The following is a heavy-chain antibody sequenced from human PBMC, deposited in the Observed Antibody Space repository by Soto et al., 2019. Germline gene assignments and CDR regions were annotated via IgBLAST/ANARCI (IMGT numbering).Heavy chain of an antibody. J-gene: IGHJ6*02. CDR1: GGSVSSGSYY. V-gene: IGHV4-61*01. Sequence: QVQLQESGPGLVKPSETLSLTCTVSGGSVSSGSYYWSWIRQPPGKGLEWIGWIYYSGSTNYNPSLKSRVTISVDTSKNQFSLKLSSVTAADTAVYYCARVPVMTASGNYGMDVWGQGTTVTVSS. CDR3: ARVPVMTASGNYGMDV. D-gene: IGHD2-21*02. CDR2: IYYSGST.